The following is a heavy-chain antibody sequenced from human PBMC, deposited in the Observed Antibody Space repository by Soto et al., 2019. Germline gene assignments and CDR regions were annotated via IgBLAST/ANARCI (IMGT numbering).Heavy chain of an antibody. CDR2: IYYSGST. J-gene: IGHJ6*03. D-gene: IGHD2-15*01. Sequence: QVQLQESGPGLVKPSETLSLTCTVSGGSISSSYWSWIRQPPGKGLEGIGYIYYSGSTNYNPSLKSRVTISVDTSKNQFSLKLSSVTAADTAVYYCARSYRRYCSGGSCYSYYYYYMDVWGKGTTVTVSS. CDR3: ARSYRRYCSGGSCYSYYYYYMDV. V-gene: IGHV4-59*01. CDR1: GGSISSSY.